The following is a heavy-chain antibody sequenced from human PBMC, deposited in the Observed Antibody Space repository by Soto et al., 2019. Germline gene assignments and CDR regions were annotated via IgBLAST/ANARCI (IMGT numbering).Heavy chain of an antibody. J-gene: IGHJ4*02. CDR2: VRSKAYGGTT. CDR3: TGAPIHTSLIF. V-gene: IGHV3-49*03. Sequence: GGSLRLSCTTSGFTFGNHYISWFRQAPGKGLQWVGFVRSKAYGGTTDYDASVKGRFIISRDDSKSIAFLQMNSLQTEDTAVYFCTGAPIHTSLIFWGQGTLVTV. D-gene: IGHD3-3*02. CDR1: GFTFGNHY.